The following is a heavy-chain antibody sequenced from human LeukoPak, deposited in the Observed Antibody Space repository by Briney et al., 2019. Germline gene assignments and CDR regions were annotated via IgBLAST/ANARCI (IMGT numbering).Heavy chain of an antibody. D-gene: IGHD2-15*01. CDR2: IYHSGSN. J-gene: IGHJ6*02. Sequence: SESLSLTCAVSGGSISSSNWWSWVRQPPGKGMEWIAEIYHSGSNNYNPSLKSRVALSVDKSESQFSPKQVSVTAADTAVYYCARDPIDCRGGSSRTYGMDVWGQGTTVTVSS. CDR3: ARDPIDCRGGSSRTYGMDV. CDR1: GGSISSSNW. V-gene: IGHV4-4*02.